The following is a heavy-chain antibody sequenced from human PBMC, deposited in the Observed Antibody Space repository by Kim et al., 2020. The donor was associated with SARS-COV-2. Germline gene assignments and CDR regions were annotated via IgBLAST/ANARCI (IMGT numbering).Heavy chain of an antibody. CDR1: GFTFSTYW. J-gene: IGHJ4*02. CDR2: IKEDGGET. D-gene: IGHD2-2*01. CDR3: AREAAFYAMNY. V-gene: IGHV3-7*01. Sequence: GGSLRLSCAASGFTFSTYWMTWVRQAPGKGLEWVADIKEDGGETYYVDSVKGRFTISRDNAKNAVYLQMNSLRAEDTAVYYCAREAAFYAMNYWGEGTLV.